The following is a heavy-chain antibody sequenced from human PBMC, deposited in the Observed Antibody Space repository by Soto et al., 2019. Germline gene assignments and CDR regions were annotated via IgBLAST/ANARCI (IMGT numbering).Heavy chain of an antibody. V-gene: IGHV5-51*01. J-gene: IGHJ6*02. CDR1: GYSFTSYW. D-gene: IGHD6-13*01. CDR3: ARTSAAGKYYYGMDV. CDR2: IYPGDSDT. Sequence: GASLKISCKGSGYSFTSYWIGWVRQMPGKGLKWMGIIYPGDSDTRYSPSFQGQVTISADKSISTAYLQWSSLKASDTAMYYCARTSAAGKYYYGMDVWGQGTTVTVSS.